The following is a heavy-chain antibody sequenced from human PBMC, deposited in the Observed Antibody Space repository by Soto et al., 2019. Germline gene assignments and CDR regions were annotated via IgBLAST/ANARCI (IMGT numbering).Heavy chain of an antibody. J-gene: IGHJ5*02. CDR2: IIPMFGSP. Sequence: QVQLVQSGAEVKKSGSSVKISCKTAGGTFKRYAISWVRQAPGRGLEWMGAIIPMFGSPNYAQKFQGRLTITADESTNTVYMEMSSLRFDDTAVYYCAREGGHNYGLGRGHPFDPWGQGILVTVSS. CDR3: AREGGHNYGLGRGHPFDP. V-gene: IGHV1-69*01. D-gene: IGHD4-17*01. CDR1: GGTFKRYA.